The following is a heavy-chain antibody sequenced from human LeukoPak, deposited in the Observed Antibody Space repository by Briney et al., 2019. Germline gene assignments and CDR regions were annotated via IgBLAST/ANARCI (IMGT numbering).Heavy chain of an antibody. D-gene: IGHD3-22*01. Sequence: GGSLRLSCAASGFTFSSSAMSWVRQVPGMGLEWVSAISGSGGSTYYADSVKGRFTISRDNSKNTLYLQMNSLRAEDTAVYYCAKTYDSSGGYYFDYWGQGTLVTVSS. V-gene: IGHV3-23*01. CDR3: AKTYDSSGGYYFDY. CDR1: GFTFSSSA. CDR2: ISGSGGST. J-gene: IGHJ4*02.